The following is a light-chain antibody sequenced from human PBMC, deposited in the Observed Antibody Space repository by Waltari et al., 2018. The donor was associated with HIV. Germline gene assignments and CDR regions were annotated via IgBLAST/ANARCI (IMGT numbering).Light chain of an antibody. Sequence: EIVLTQSPATVSRFPGERATLSCRASQPISDYLAWYQQKPGQAPRLLIYDASNRATGIPARFSGSGSGTDFTLTISSLEPEDFAVYYCQQRTGWPLTFGGGTKVEIK. J-gene: IGKJ4*01. V-gene: IGKV3-11*01. CDR2: DAS. CDR1: QPISDY. CDR3: QQRTGWPLT.